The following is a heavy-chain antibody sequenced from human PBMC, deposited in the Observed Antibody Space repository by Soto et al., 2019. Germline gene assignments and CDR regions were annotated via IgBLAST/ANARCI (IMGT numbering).Heavy chain of an antibody. CDR1: GGSISSSSYY. D-gene: IGHD6-19*01. CDR3: ARAGRRYSSAWYEDY. Sequence: SETLSLTCTVSGGSISSSSYYWGWIRQPPGKGLEWIGSIYYSGSTYYNPSLKSRVTISVDTSKNQFSLKLSSVTAADTAVYYCARAGRRYSSAWYEDYWGQGTLVTVS. CDR2: IYYSGST. V-gene: IGHV4-39*07. J-gene: IGHJ4*02.